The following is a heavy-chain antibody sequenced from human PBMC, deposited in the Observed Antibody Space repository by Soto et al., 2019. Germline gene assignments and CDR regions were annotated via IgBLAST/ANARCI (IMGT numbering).Heavy chain of an antibody. CDR2: IDPSDSYT. D-gene: IGHD5-18*01. V-gene: IGHV5-10-1*01. J-gene: IGHJ6*02. CDR1: GYSFTSYW. Sequence: ESLKISCKGSGYSFTSYWISWVRQMPGKGLEWMGRIDPSDSYTNYSPSFQAHVTISADKSISTAYLQWSSLKASDTAMYYCARHPANAMVTNYYYGMDVWGQGTSVTVSS. CDR3: ARHPANAMVTNYYYGMDV.